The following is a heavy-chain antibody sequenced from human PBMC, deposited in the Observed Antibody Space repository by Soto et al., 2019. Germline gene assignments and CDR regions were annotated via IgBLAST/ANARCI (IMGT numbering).Heavy chain of an antibody. J-gene: IGHJ6*02. CDR1: GFSFRTHT. CDR3: VKGGEDITSPYGMDV. CDR2: ISTGGTYL. D-gene: IGHD2-2*01. Sequence: PGGSLRLSCVASGFSFRTHTLVWVRQAPGKGLEWVSYISTGGTYLEYAHSVKGRFTISRDDAADSVFLQMSSLKGDDTAVYYCVKGGEDITSPYGMDVWGQGTTVTVS. V-gene: IGHV3-21*06.